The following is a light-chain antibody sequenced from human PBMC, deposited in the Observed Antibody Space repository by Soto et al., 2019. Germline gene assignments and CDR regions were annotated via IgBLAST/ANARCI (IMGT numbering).Light chain of an antibody. Sequence: ETVLTQSPGTVSLSPGERATLACRTSQSVKSNYLAWYQQKPGQAPRLLIYGVFNRATGIPDRCSGSGSGTDYTLTISGLEPEYSAVYYCQYYDGSRRTFGPGTKVEIK. V-gene: IGKV3-20*01. CDR3: QYYDGSRRT. J-gene: IGKJ2*01. CDR2: GVF. CDR1: QSVKSNY.